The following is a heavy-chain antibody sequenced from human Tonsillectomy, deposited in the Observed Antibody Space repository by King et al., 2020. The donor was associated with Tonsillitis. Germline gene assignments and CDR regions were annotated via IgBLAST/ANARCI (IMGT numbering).Heavy chain of an antibody. CDR2: IHHSGKT. V-gene: IGHV4-38-2*02. CDR1: GYSINSGLH. CDR3: VRDFGWEQPSYFAN. D-gene: IGHD1-26*01. J-gene: IGHJ4*02. Sequence: VQLQESGPGLVKASETLSRTCSVSGYSINSGLHWGWIRQPPGKGLEWIGSIHHSGKTFYNPSLKSRVSMSVDTSRNQFSLRLRSVTAADTAVYYCVRDFGWEQPSYFANWGQGALVTVSS.